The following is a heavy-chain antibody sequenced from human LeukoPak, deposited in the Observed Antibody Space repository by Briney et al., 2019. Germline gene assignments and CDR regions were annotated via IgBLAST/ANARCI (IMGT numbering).Heavy chain of an antibody. J-gene: IGHJ4*02. CDR2: SSGDEDSI. V-gene: IGHV3-23*01. Sequence: PAGSLRLSCAASGLTFKNFAMSWVRQAPGKGLEWLAVSSGDEDSIHYADSVRGHFVISTDNSENTSYLHMNSLRAEDTAVYYCTIDLMTGFSSGWHFAYWGQGTLVTVPS. CDR1: GLTFKNFA. D-gene: IGHD6-19*01. CDR3: TIDLMTGFSSGWHFAY.